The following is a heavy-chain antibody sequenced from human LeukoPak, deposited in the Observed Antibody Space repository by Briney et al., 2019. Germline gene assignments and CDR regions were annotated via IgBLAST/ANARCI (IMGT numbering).Heavy chain of an antibody. V-gene: IGHV1-18*01. Sequence: ASVKVSCKASGGTFSSYAISWVRQAPGQGLEWMGWISAYNGNTNYAQKLQGRVTMTTDTSTSTAYMELRSLRSDDTAVYYCARVGSSWTGHYFDYWGQGTLVTVSS. CDR3: ARVGSSWTGHYFDY. D-gene: IGHD6-13*01. CDR2: ISAYNGNT. CDR1: GGTFSSYA. J-gene: IGHJ4*02.